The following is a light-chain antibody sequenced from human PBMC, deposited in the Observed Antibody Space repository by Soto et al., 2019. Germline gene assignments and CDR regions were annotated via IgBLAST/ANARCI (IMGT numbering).Light chain of an antibody. V-gene: IGKV1-5*03. CDR1: QSISSW. CDR2: KAS. Sequence: DIQMTQSPSTLSASVVDRVTITCRASQSISSWLAWYQQKPGKAPKLLIYKASSLESGVPSRFSGSGSGTEFTLTISSLQPDDFATYYCQQYNSPWTFGQGTKVEIK. J-gene: IGKJ1*01. CDR3: QQYNSPWT.